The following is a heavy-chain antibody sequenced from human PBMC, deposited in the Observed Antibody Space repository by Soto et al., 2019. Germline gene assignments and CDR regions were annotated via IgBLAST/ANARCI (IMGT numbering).Heavy chain of an antibody. CDR3: AHAFGGTSWPNDAFDV. V-gene: IGHV2-5*02. Sequence: QITLKESGPTLVKPTQTLTLTCIFSGFSFSADGVAVGWIRQPPGKALEWLALIYWDDDTRYSPSLKSRLTITKDTSKNQVVLTMTNMDPVDTGTYYCAHAFGGTSWPNDAFDVWGQGKVVTVSS. D-gene: IGHD2-2*01. CDR1: GFSFSADGVA. CDR2: IYWDDDT. J-gene: IGHJ3*01.